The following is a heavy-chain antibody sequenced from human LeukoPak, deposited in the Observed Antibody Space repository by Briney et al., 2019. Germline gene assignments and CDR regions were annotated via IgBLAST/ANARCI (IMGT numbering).Heavy chain of an antibody. Sequence: RGGSLRLSCAVSGFTFSSFWLSWVREAPGKGLEWVAIINQDGSGKHYVDSVKGRFTISRDNARNSLFLQMNSLRVEDTAVYYCATVPRTLPHWGQGTLVTVSS. D-gene: IGHD1-14*01. CDR2: INQDGSGK. CDR3: ATVPRTLPH. CDR1: GFTFSSFW. J-gene: IGHJ4*02. V-gene: IGHV3-7*05.